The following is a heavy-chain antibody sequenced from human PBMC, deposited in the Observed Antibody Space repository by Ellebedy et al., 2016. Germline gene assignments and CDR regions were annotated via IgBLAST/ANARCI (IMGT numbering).Heavy chain of an antibody. CDR3: AKEDYGDYMFDY. V-gene: IGHV3-23*01. CDR1: GFTFSDYY. D-gene: IGHD4-17*01. CDR2: ISGSGGST. J-gene: IGHJ4*02. Sequence: GGSLRLXXAASGFTFSDYYMSWIRQAPGKGLEWVSAISGSGGSTYYADSVKGRFTISRDNSKNTLYLQMNSLRAEDTAVYYCAKEDYGDYMFDYWGQGTLVTVSS.